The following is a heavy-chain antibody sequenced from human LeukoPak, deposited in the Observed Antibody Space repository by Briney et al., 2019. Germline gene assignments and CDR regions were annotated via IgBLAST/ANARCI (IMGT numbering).Heavy chain of an antibody. J-gene: IGHJ6*02. CDR2: ISSSSSYI. Sequence: GGSLRLSCAASGFTFSSYSMNWVRQAPGKGLEWVSSISSSSSYIYYADSVKGRFTISRDNAKNSLYLQMNSLRAEDTAVYYCARGQYVWGSYRLYYYYGMDVWGQGTTVTVSS. CDR3: ARGQYVWGSYRLYYYYGMDV. V-gene: IGHV3-21*01. D-gene: IGHD3-16*02. CDR1: GFTFSSYS.